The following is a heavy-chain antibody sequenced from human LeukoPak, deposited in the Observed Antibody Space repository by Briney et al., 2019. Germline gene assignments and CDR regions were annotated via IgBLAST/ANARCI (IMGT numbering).Heavy chain of an antibody. J-gene: IGHJ1*01. D-gene: IGHD1-1*01. Sequence: GGSLRLSCAASGFTFSTYGMSWVRQAPGKGLEWVSGISSSSDSAYYADSVKGRFTISRDNSQSTLFLQMNSLRAEDTALYYCAKEFTKEWGQGTLVTVSS. CDR1: GFTFSTYG. CDR3: AKEFTKE. CDR2: ISSSSDSA. V-gene: IGHV3-23*01.